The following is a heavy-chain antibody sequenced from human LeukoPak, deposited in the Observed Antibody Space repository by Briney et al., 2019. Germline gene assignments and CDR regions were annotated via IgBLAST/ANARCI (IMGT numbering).Heavy chain of an antibody. CDR1: GFTVSSNY. Sequence: PGGSLRLSCAASGFTVSSNYMSWVRQAPGKGLEWVSVIYSGGSTYYADSVKGRFTISRDNSKNTLYLQMNSLRAEDTAVYYCAREPSMIGTHYWGQGTLVTVSS. J-gene: IGHJ4*02. CDR3: AREPSMIGTHY. V-gene: IGHV3-53*01. D-gene: IGHD3-16*01. CDR2: IYSGGST.